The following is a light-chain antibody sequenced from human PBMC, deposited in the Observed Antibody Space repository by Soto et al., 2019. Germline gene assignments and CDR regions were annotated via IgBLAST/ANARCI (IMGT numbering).Light chain of an antibody. CDR3: SSYTSNSTLV. V-gene: IGLV2-14*01. J-gene: IGLJ2*01. CDR1: SSDVGYYNY. Sequence: QSALTQPASVSGSPGQSITISCTGTSSDVGYYNYVSWYQQNPGKAPKLMIYDVSNRPSGVSNRFSGSKSGNTASLTISGLHAEDEAVYYCSSYTSNSTLVFGGGTKVTVL. CDR2: DVS.